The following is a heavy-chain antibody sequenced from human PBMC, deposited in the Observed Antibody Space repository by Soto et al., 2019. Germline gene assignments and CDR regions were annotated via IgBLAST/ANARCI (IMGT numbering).Heavy chain of an antibody. CDR2: INPSGGST. J-gene: IGHJ4*02. CDR3: ARDRDGDSFDY. Sequence: GASVKVSCKASGGTFSSYAISWVRQAPGQGLEWMGIINPSGGSTSYAQRFQGRVTMTRDTSTSTVYMELSSLRSEDTAVYYCARDRDGDSFDYWGQGTLVTVPQ. V-gene: IGHV1-46*01. D-gene: IGHD7-27*01. CDR1: GGTFSSYA.